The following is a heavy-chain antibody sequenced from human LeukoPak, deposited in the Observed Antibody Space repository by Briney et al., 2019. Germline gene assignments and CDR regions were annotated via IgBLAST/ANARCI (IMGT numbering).Heavy chain of an antibody. V-gene: IGHV4-34*01. Sequence: SETLSLTCAVYGGSFSGYYWSWIRKPPGKGLEWIGEINHSGSTNYNPSLKRRVTISVDTSKNQSSLKLSSVTAADTAVYYCARGPIAVAGNQYYFDYWGQGTLVTVSS. CDR3: ARGPIAVAGNQYYFDY. D-gene: IGHD6-19*01. CDR1: GGSFSGYY. CDR2: INHSGST. J-gene: IGHJ4*02.